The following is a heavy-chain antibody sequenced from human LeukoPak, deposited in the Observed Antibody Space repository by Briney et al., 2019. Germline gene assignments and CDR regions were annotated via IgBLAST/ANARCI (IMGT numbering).Heavy chain of an antibody. J-gene: IGHJ4*01. CDR1: GFTFSSYA. Sequence: PGGSLRLSCAASGFTFSSYAMSWVRQAPGKGLEWASTISGSFGSTYYADSVEGRFTISRDNSKNTMSLQLNSLRAEDTAVYYCAQSPKIVTTPRFDYWGQEPWSPSPQ. V-gene: IGHV3-23*01. CDR3: AQSPKIVTTPRFDY. D-gene: IGHD5-12*01. CDR2: ISGSFGST.